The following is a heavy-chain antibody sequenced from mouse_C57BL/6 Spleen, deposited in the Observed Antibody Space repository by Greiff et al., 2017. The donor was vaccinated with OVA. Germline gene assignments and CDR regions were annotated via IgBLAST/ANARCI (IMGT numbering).Heavy chain of an antibody. CDR3: ARFEGYDVGLAY. J-gene: IGHJ3*01. D-gene: IGHD2-2*01. CDR1: GYSFTGYY. V-gene: IGHV1-42*01. CDR2: INPSTGGT. Sequence: EVKLVESGPELVKPGASVKISCKASGYSFTGYYMNWVKQSPEKSLEWIGEINPSTGGTTYNQKFKAKATLTVDKSSSTAYMQLKSLTSEDSAVYYCARFEGYDVGLAYWGQGTLVTVSA.